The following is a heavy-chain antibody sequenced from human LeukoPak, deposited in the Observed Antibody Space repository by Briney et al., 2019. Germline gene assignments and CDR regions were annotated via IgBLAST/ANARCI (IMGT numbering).Heavy chain of an antibody. CDR2: IKQDGSEK. CDR1: GFTFSSYW. CDR3: ASAGLSGWFYDF. J-gene: IGHJ4*02. D-gene: IGHD6-19*01. V-gene: IGHV3-7*01. Sequence: GGSLRLSCAASGFTFSSYWMSWVRQAPGKGLEWVANIKQDGSEKYYVDSVKGRFTISRDNAKNSLYLQMISLRAEDTAVYYCASAGLSGWFYDFWGQGTLVTVSS.